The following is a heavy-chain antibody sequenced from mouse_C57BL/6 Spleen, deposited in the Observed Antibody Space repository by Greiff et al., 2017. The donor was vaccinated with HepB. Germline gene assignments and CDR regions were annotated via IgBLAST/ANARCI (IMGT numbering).Heavy chain of an antibody. CDR3: ARYGYEGDYYAMDY. CDR1: GYTFTSYW. V-gene: IGHV1-64*01. D-gene: IGHD2-2*01. CDR2: IHPNSGST. J-gene: IGHJ4*01. Sequence: QVQLQQPGAELVKPGASVKLSCKASGYTFTSYWMHWVKQRPGQGLEWIGMIHPNSGSTNYNEKFKSKATLTVDKSSSTAYMQLSSLTSEDSAVYYCARYGYEGDYYAMDYWGQGTSVTVSS.